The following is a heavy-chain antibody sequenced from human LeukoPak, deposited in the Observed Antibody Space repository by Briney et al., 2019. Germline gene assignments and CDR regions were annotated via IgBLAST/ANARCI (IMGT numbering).Heavy chain of an antibody. CDR3: ARFSDPYF. J-gene: IGHJ2*01. D-gene: IGHD1-26*01. CDR1: GYSISSGFY. CDR2: IFHSGLA. Sequence: SETLSLTCAVPGYSISSGFYWGWIRQSPGKGLEWIGSIFHSGLAHSNPSLKSRVTISVDTSKNQLSLKLSSVTAADTAVYYCARFSDPYFWGRGTQVTVSS. V-gene: IGHV4-38-2*01.